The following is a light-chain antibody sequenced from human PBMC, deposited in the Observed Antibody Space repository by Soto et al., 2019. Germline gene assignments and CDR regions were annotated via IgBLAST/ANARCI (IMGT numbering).Light chain of an antibody. Sequence: EIVLTQSPGTLSLSPGERATLSCRASQSVSSSYLAWYQQKPGQAPRLLIYGASSSATGIPDRFGGSGSGANFPLTISRLEPDDFAVYYCQQCGSSPPLTFGQGTKVEIK. CDR1: QSVSSSY. CDR3: QQCGSSPPLT. CDR2: GAS. V-gene: IGKV3-20*01. J-gene: IGKJ1*01.